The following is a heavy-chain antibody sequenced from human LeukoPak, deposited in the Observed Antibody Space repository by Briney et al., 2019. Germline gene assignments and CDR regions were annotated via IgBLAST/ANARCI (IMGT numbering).Heavy chain of an antibody. D-gene: IGHD3-22*01. CDR2: INPNSGGT. Sequence: ASVKVSCKASGYTFTGYYMHWVRQAPGQGLEWMGRINPNSGGTNYAQKFQGRVTMTRDTSISTAYMELSRLRSDDTAVYYCAREGGSLITMIPRSDYYYMDVWGKGTTVTVSS. CDR3: AREGGSLITMIPRSDYYYMDV. V-gene: IGHV1-2*06. CDR1: GYTFTGYY. J-gene: IGHJ6*03.